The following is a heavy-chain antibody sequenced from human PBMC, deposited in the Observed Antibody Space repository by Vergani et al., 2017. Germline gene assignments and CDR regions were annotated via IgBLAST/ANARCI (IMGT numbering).Heavy chain of an antibody. CDR2: ISGSGGNT. Sequence: EVQLLESGGGLVQPGGSLRLSCAASGFTFSSYAMSWVRQAPGKGLEWVSAISGSGGNTYYADSVKGRFTISRDNAKNSLYLQMNSLRAEDTAVYYCAGEMADYYYYYGMDVWGQGTTVTVSS. D-gene: IGHD2-8*01. CDR3: AGEMADYYYYYGMDV. CDR1: GFTFSSYA. V-gene: IGHV3-23*01. J-gene: IGHJ6*02.